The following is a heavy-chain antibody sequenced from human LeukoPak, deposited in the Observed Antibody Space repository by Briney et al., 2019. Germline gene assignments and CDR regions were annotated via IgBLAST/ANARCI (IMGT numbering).Heavy chain of an antibody. CDR2: ISYDGSNK. D-gene: IGHD3-10*01. CDR1: GLTFSSYA. V-gene: IGHV3-30-3*01. J-gene: IGHJ2*01. CDR3: ARDSMVRGVMIYWYFDL. Sequence: GRSLRLSCAASGLTFSSYAMHWVRQAPGKGLEWVAVISYDGSNKYYADSVKGRFTISRDNSKNTLYLQMNSLRAEDTAVYYCARDSMVRGVMIYWYFDLWGRGTLVTVSS.